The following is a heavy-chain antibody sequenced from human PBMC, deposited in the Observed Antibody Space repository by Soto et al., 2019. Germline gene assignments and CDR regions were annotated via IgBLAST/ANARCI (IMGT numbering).Heavy chain of an antibody. Sequence: EVQLLESGGGLVQPGGSLRLSCAASGFTFSSYAMSWVRQAPGKGLEWVSAISGSGGSTYYADSVKGRFTISRDNSKNTLYLQMNSLRAEDTAVYYCAKWGRYGGNSGYYYYGMDVWGQGTTVTVSS. J-gene: IGHJ6*02. D-gene: IGHD2-21*02. CDR1: GFTFSSYA. CDR3: AKWGRYGGNSGYYYYGMDV. CDR2: ISGSGGST. V-gene: IGHV3-23*01.